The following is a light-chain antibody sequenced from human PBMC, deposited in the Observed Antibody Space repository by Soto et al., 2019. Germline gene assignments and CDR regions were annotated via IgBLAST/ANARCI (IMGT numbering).Light chain of an antibody. V-gene: IGKV3-11*01. CDR3: QQRSNWPPTWT. CDR2: DAS. Sequence: EIVLTQSPATLSLSPGERATLSCRASQSVSSYLAWYQQKPGQAPRLLIYDASKRVTGIPARFTGSGSGTDFTLTISSLEPEDFGFYYCQQRSNWPPTWTFGQGTKVEIK. CDR1: QSVSSY. J-gene: IGKJ1*01.